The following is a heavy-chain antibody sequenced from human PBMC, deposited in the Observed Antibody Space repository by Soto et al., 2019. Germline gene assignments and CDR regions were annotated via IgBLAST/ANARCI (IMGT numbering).Heavy chain of an antibody. CDR3: AREYYDILTDSSGFDY. CDR1: GGSFSGYY. Sequence: PSETLSLTCAVYGGSFSGYYWSWIRQPPGKGLEWIGEINHSGSTNYNPSLKSRVTISVDTSKNQFSLKLSSVTAADTAVYYCAREYYDILTDSSGFDYWGQGTLVTVSS. D-gene: IGHD3-9*01. V-gene: IGHV4-34*01. CDR2: INHSGST. J-gene: IGHJ4*02.